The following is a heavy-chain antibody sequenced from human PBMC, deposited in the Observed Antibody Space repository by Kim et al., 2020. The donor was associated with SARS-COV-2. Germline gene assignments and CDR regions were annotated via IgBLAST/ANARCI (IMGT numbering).Heavy chain of an antibody. D-gene: IGHD3-10*01. V-gene: IGHV4-30-2*01. J-gene: IGHJ3*02. CDR1: GGSISSGGYS. CDR3: ASSPPAAYYYGSGHHAFDI. Sequence: SETLSLTCAVSGGSISSGGYSWSWIRQPPGKGLEWIGYIYNSGSTYYNPSLKSRVTISVDRSKNQFSLKLSSVTAADTAVYYCASSPPAAYYYGSGHHAFDIWGQGTMVTVSS. CDR2: IYNSGST.